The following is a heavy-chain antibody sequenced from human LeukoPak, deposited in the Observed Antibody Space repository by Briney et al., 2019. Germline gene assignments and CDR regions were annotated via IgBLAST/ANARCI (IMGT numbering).Heavy chain of an antibody. CDR3: ATSTDRIAVACIDAFDI. CDR2: INHSGST. V-gene: IGHV4-34*01. CDR1: GGSFSGYY. Sequence: SETLSLTCAVYGGSFSGYYWSWIRQPPGKGLEWIGEINHSGSTNYNPSLKSRVTISVDTSKNQFSLKLSSVTAADTAVYYCATSTDRIAVACIDAFDIWGQGTMVTVSS. D-gene: IGHD6-19*01. J-gene: IGHJ3*02.